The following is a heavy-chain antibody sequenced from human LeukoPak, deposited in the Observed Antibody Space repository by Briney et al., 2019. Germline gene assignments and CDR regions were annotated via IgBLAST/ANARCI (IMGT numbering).Heavy chain of an antibody. Sequence: GGSLRLSCAASGFTVSSNYMSWVRQAPGKGLEWVSVIYSGGSTYYADSVKGRFTISRDNSKNTLYLQMDSLRAEDTAVYYCARVSVAGTFDYWGQGTLVTVSS. CDR1: GFTVSSNY. D-gene: IGHD6-19*01. J-gene: IGHJ4*02. CDR2: IYSGGST. CDR3: ARVSVAGTFDY. V-gene: IGHV3-53*01.